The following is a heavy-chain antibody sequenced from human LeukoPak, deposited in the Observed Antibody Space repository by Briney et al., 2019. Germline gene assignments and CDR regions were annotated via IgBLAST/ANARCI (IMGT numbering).Heavy chain of an antibody. CDR2: INHSGST. CDR3: ARSTYYYDSSADY. Sequence: SETLSLTCAVYGGSFSGYYWSWIRQPPGKGLEWIGEINHSGSTYYNPSLKSRVTISVDTSKNQFSLKLNSVTAADTAVYYCARSTYYYDSSADYWGQGTLVTVSS. J-gene: IGHJ4*02. D-gene: IGHD3-22*01. CDR1: GGSFSGYY. V-gene: IGHV4-34*01.